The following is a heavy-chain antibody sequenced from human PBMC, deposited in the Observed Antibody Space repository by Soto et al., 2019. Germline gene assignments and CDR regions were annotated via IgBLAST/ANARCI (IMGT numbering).Heavy chain of an antibody. V-gene: IGHV4-30-4*01. CDR2: IYYSGST. CDR3: VTLGYYDRGFDY. J-gene: IGHJ4*02. Sequence: SETLSLTCTVSGGSISSGDYYWSWIRQPPGKGLEWIGYIYYSGSTYFNPSRTSRLTISVDTSKNQFSLKLSSVTAADTAVYYCVTLGYYDRGFDYWGQGALVTVSS. D-gene: IGHD3-22*01. CDR1: GGSISSGDYY.